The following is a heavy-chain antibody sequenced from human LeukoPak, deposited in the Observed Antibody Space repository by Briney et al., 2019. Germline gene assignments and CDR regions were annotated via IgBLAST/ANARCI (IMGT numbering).Heavy chain of an antibody. D-gene: IGHD6-19*01. J-gene: IGHJ5*02. CDR1: GFTFSNYD. V-gene: IGHV3-33*01. CDR2: IWYDGSNK. CDR3: ARGIAVAGTFWFDQ. Sequence: PGRSLRLSCAASGFTFSNYDMHWVRQAPGKGLEWVAVIWYDGSNKYYADSVKGRFTISRDNSKNTLYLQMNSLRAEDTAVYYCARGIAVAGTFWFDQWGQGTLVTVSS.